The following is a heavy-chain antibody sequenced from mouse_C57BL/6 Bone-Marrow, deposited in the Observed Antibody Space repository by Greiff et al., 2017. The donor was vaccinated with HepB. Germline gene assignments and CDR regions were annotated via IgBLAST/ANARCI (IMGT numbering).Heavy chain of an antibody. J-gene: IGHJ3*01. CDR1: GFTFSSYA. D-gene: IGHD3-3*01. V-gene: IGHV5-9-1*02. Sequence: VESGEGLVKPGGSLKLSCAASGFTFSSYAMSWVRQTPEKRLEWVAYISSGGDYIYYADTVKGRFTISRDNARNTLYLQMSSRKSEDTAMYYCTRGGLGQRGFAYWGQGTLVTVSA. CDR3: TRGGLGQRGFAY. CDR2: ISSGGDYI.